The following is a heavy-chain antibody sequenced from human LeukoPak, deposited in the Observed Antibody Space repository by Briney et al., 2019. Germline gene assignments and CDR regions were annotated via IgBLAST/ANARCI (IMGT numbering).Heavy chain of an antibody. CDR2: INTSGST. CDR1: GGSISSYY. CDR3: AREGGDPRWLDP. Sequence: SETLSLTCTVSGGSISSYYWTWIRQSAGKGLEWIGRINTSGSTNYNPSLRSRVTMSVNSSKNQFSLNLTSVTAADTAVYSCAREGGDPRWLDPWGQGTLVTVSS. V-gene: IGHV4-4*07. D-gene: IGHD6-25*01. J-gene: IGHJ5*02.